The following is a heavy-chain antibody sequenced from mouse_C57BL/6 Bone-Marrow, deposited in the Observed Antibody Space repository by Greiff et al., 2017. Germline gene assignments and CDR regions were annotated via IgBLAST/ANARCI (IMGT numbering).Heavy chain of an antibody. CDR2: IHPNSGST. CDR3: ARWGLYDAMDD. J-gene: IGHJ4*01. V-gene: IGHV1-64*01. Sequence: QVQLQQPGAELVKPGASVKLSCKASGYTFTSYWMHWVKQRPGQGLEWIGMIHPNSGSTNYNEKFKSKATLTVDKSSSTAYMQLSSLTSEDSAVYYCARWGLYDAMDDWGQGTSVTVSS. CDR1: GYTFTSYW. D-gene: IGHD3-1*01.